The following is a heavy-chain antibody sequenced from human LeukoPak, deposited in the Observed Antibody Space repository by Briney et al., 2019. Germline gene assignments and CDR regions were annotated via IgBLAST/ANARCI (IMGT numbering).Heavy chain of an antibody. CDR3: VRGVGSSTSCYVRAFGI. CDR2: IKCDGSEK. Sequence: GGSLRLSCAASGFTFSNSWMHWVCQAPEKGLEWVADIKCDGSEKCYVDSVKGRLTISRDNAKNSLYLQVNSLGAEDMTVYYCVRGVGSSTSCYVRAFGIWGQGTMVTVSS. J-gene: IGHJ3*02. D-gene: IGHD2-2*01. CDR1: GFTFSNSW. V-gene: IGHV3-52*01.